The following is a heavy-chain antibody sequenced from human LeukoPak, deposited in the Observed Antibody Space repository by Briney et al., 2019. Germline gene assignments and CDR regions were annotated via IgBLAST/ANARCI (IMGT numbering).Heavy chain of an antibody. CDR3: ARDVEDIVLMVSYMDV. CDR2: INTDGSST. CDR1: GFTFSSYW. Sequence: PGGSLRLSCAASGFTFSSYWMHWVRQAPGKGLVWVSRINTDGSSTSYADSVKGRFTISRDNAKNTLYLQMNSLRAEDTAVYYCARDVEDIVLMVSYMDVWGKGTTVTVSS. V-gene: IGHV3-74*01. D-gene: IGHD2-8*01. J-gene: IGHJ6*03.